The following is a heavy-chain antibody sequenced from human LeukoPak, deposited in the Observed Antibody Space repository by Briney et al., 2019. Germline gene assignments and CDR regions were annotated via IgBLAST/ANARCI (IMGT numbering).Heavy chain of an antibody. CDR1: GFSFSGHW. CDR2: ISPTGSTT. CDR3: ARGPNSNWSGLDF. Sequence: PGGSLRLSCTASGFSFSGHWMHWARQLPGKGLVWVSRISPTGSTTSYADSVKGRFTVSRDNARNTLYLQVNNLGAEGTAVYYCARGPNSNWSGLDFWGQGTLLTVSS. V-gene: IGHV3-74*01. D-gene: IGHD6-6*01. J-gene: IGHJ4*02.